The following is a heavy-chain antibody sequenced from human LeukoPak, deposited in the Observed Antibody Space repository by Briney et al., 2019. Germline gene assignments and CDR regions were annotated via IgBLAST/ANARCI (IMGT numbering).Heavy chain of an antibody. J-gene: IGHJ4*02. V-gene: IGHV1-69*05. CDR2: IIPIFGTA. CDR3: ARGLRDGYKYGENYFDY. CDR1: GGTFSRHA. Sequence: GASVKVSCKSSGGTFSRHAISWVRQAPGQGLEWIGGIIPIFGTANYAQKFQGRVTITTDESTSTTYMELSSLKSEDTAVYYCARGLRDGYKYGENYFDYWGQGTLVTVSS. D-gene: IGHD5-24*01.